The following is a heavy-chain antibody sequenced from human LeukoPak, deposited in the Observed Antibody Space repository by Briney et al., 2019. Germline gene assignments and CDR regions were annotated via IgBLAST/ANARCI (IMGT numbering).Heavy chain of an antibody. CDR3: AKGGAGSL. D-gene: IGHD3-10*01. CDR2: ISTGGGST. V-gene: IGHV3-23*01. CDR1: GFTFSTYA. J-gene: IGHJ4*02. Sequence: GGSLRLSCAASGFTFSTYAMSWVRQAPGKGLEWVSAISTGGGSTHYADSVKGRFTISRDNSKNTLYLQMNSLRAEDTATYYCAKGGAGSLWGQGTLVTVSS.